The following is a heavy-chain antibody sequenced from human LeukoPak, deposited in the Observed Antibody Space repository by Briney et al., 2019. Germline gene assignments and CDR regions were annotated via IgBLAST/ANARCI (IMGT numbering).Heavy chain of an antibody. CDR1: GGSISSYF. J-gene: IGHJ4*02. V-gene: IGHV4-59*08. CDR2: IHYSGNT. D-gene: IGHD1-7*01. CDR3: ASSEWNYAR. Sequence: SETLSLTCTVSGGSISSYFWSWMRQPPGKGLEWIGYIHYSGNTNYNPSLKSRVTISLGTSRTQFSLKLTSVTAADTAVYYCASSEWNYARWGQGILVTVSS.